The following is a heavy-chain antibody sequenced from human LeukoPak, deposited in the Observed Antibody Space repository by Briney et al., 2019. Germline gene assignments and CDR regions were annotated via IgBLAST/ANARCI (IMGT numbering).Heavy chain of an antibody. Sequence: GGSLRLSCAASGFTFSSYSMNWVRQAPGKGLEWVPAISGSGGSTYYADSVKGRFTISRDNSKNTLYLQMNSLRAEDTAVYYCAKDGILTGYWYYFDYWGQGTLVTVSS. D-gene: IGHD3-9*01. V-gene: IGHV3-23*01. CDR3: AKDGILTGYWYYFDY. CDR1: GFTFSSYS. CDR2: ISGSGGST. J-gene: IGHJ4*02.